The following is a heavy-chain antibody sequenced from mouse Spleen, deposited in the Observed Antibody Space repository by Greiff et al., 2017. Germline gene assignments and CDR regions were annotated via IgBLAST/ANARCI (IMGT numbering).Heavy chain of an antibody. V-gene: IGHV1-15*01. D-gene: IGHD2-1*01. Sequence: QVQLQQSGAELVRPGASVTLSCKASGYTFTDYEMHWVKQTPVHGLEWIGAIDPETGGTAYNQKFKGKAILTADKSSSTAYMELRSLTSEDSAVYYCARDGNYVFAYWGQGTLVTVSA. J-gene: IGHJ3*01. CDR2: IDPETGGT. CDR3: ARDGNYVFAY. CDR1: GYTFTDYE.